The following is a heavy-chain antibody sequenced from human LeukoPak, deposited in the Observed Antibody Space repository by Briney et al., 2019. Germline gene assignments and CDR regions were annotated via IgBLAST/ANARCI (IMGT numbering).Heavy chain of an antibody. J-gene: IGHJ3*02. Sequence: SETLSLTCTVSGGSVSSGSYYWSWIRQPPGKGLEWIGYIYYSGSTNYNPSLKSRVTISVDTSKNQFSLKLSSVTAADTAVYYCARTESGDGSGSYYNDAFDIWGQGTMVTVSS. D-gene: IGHD3-10*01. CDR1: GGSVSSGSYY. CDR2: IYYSGST. CDR3: ARTESGDGSGSYYNDAFDI. V-gene: IGHV4-61*01.